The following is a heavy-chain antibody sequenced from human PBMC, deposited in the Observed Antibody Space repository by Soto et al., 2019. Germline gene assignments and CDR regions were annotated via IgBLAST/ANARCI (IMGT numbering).Heavy chain of an antibody. CDR1: GGSISGGVGGLYY. D-gene: IGHD4-17*01. J-gene: IGHJ2*01. CDR2: SYDCGST. CDR3: AREVIPLTTDWYFAL. V-gene: IGHV4-30-4*01. Sequence: QLQLRESGPGLVKPSETLSLTCTVSGGSISGGVGGLYYWSWSRQPPGKGLEWIGYSYDCGSTYYNPSLKSPVTISADTSKNQFSLRLSSVTAADTAVYYCAREVIPLTTDWYFALWGRGTLVTVSS.